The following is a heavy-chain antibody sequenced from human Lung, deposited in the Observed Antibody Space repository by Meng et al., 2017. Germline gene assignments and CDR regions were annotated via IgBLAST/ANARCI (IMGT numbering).Heavy chain of an antibody. CDR2: INHSGST. CDR1: GGSFSDYY. CDR3: ARGPTTMAHDFDY. V-gene: IGHV4-34*01. Sequence: QGQLQQWVAGRLKPSETLSRTCVVLGGSFSDYYWSWIRQPPGKGLEWIGEINHSGSTNYNPSLESRATISVDTSQNNLSLKLSSVTAADSAVYYCARGPTTMAHDFDYWGQGTLVTVSS. D-gene: IGHD4-11*01. J-gene: IGHJ4*02.